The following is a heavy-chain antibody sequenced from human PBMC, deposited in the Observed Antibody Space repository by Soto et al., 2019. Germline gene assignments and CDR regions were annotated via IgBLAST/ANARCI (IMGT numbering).Heavy chain of an antibody. J-gene: IGHJ5*02. D-gene: IGHD1-26*01. Sequence: ASVKVSCKASGYTFTSYGISWVRQAPGQGLEWMGWISAYNGNTNYAQKLQGRVTMTTDTSTSTAYMELRSLRSDDTAVYYCARPQRKSGSYLYLFDPWGQGTLVTVSS. V-gene: IGHV1-18*01. CDR2: ISAYNGNT. CDR3: ARPQRKSGSYLYLFDP. CDR1: GYTFTSYG.